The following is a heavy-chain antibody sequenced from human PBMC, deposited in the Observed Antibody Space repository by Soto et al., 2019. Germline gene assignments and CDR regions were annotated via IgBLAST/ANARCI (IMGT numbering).Heavy chain of an antibody. CDR3: AAGIAAAGYYYYGMDV. CDR2: IVVGSGNT. CDR1: GFTFTSSA. D-gene: IGHD6-13*01. Sequence: SVKVSCKASGFTFTSSAVQWVRQARGQRLEWIGWIVVGSGNTNYAQKFQERVTITRDMSTGTAYMELSSLRSEDTAVYYCAAGIAAAGYYYYGMDVWGQGTTVTVSS. V-gene: IGHV1-58*01. J-gene: IGHJ6*02.